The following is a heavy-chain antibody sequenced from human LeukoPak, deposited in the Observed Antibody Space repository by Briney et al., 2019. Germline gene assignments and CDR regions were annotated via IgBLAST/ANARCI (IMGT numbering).Heavy chain of an antibody. V-gene: IGHV4-4*02. CDR3: ARDVGARLPGY. J-gene: IGHJ4*02. D-gene: IGHD6-6*01. Sequence: SETLSLTCAVSGGSITSNNWWSWVRQSPVKGLEWIGEIYHTGNSNYNPSLKSRVTISVDKSKNQFSMKLTSVTAEDTAFYYCARDVGARLPGYWGQGILVTVSS. CDR2: IYHTGNS. CDR1: GGSITSNNW.